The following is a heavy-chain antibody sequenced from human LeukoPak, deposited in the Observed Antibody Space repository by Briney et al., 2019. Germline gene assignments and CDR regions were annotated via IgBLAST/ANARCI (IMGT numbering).Heavy chain of an antibody. CDR3: ARSSYSSGWAFDY. CDR1: GRSFSGYY. D-gene: IGHD6-19*01. Sequence: SETLSLTCAVCGRSFSGYYWSWIRQPPGKGLEWIGEINHSGSTNYNPSLKSRVTISVDTSKNQFPLKLSSVTAADTAVYYCARSSYSSGWAFDYWGQGTLVTVSS. J-gene: IGHJ4*02. V-gene: IGHV4-34*01. CDR2: INHSGST.